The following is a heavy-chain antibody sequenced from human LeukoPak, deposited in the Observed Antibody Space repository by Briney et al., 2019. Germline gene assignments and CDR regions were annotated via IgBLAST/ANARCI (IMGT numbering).Heavy chain of an antibody. CDR2: IYPGDSDT. CDR1: GYSFTYYL. D-gene: IGHD1-1*01. Sequence: GESLKISCKGSGYSFTYYLIGRVRQMPGKGLEWMGLIYPGDSDTRYSPSFQGQVTISVDKSISTAYLQWSSLKASDTAMYYYARRGNVWTGPGYWGQGTLVTVSS. V-gene: IGHV5-51*01. CDR3: ARRGNVWTGPGY. J-gene: IGHJ4*02.